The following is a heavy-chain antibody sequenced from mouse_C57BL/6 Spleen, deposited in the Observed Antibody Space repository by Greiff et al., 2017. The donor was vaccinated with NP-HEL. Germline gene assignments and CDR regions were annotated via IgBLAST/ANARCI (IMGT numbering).Heavy chain of an antibody. Sequence: QVQLKESGAELVKPGASVKLSCKASGYTFTEYTIHWVKQRSGQGLEWIGWFYPGSGSIKYNEKFKDKATLTADKSSSTVYMELSRLTSEDSAVYFCARHAAYYSNYLAWFAYWGQGTLVTVSA. CDR2: FYPGSGSI. CDR3: ARHAAYYSNYLAWFAY. V-gene: IGHV1-62-2*01. CDR1: GYTFTEYT. D-gene: IGHD2-5*01. J-gene: IGHJ3*01.